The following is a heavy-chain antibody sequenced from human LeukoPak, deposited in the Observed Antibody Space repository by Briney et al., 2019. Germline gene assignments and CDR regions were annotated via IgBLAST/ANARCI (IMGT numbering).Heavy chain of an antibody. V-gene: IGHV5-51*01. D-gene: IGHD2-15*01. CDR3: ARPGYCSGGSCYSSPAGEFDP. Sequence: GESLKISCKGSGYSFTSYWIGWVRQMPGKGLEWMGIIYPGDSDTRYSPSFQGQVTISADKSISTAYLQWSSLKASDTAMYDCARPGYCSGGSCYSSPAGEFDPWGQGTLVTVSS. CDR2: IYPGDSDT. J-gene: IGHJ5*02. CDR1: GYSFTSYW.